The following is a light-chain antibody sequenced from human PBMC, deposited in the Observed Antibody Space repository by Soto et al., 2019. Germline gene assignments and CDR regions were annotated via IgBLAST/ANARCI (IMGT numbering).Light chain of an antibody. J-gene: IGKJ5*01. V-gene: IGKV3-11*01. CDR1: ESVFGY. CDR3: QQRYRWPPIT. CDR2: DAS. Sequence: EVVLTQSPATLSLSPGERATLSCRASESVFGYLAWYQHKPGQAPRLLIYDASNRATGVPARFSGSGSGTDFTLTISSLEPEDFVVYYCQQRYRWPPITFGQGTRLDNK.